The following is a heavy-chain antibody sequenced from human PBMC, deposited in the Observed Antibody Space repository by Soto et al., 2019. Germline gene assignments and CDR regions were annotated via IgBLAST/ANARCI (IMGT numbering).Heavy chain of an antibody. D-gene: IGHD1-1*01. CDR3: ARDGTVKKYYFGMDV. V-gene: IGHV3-30-3*01. Sequence: QLQVVESGGGVVQSGRSLRLSCAASGFTFSSYAMHWVRQAPGKGLEWVAVISYDGTKEYYADSVKGRFTISRDTSKTTLSLQMNSLRVEDTAVYHCARDGTVKKYYFGMDVWGQGTTVTVSS. CDR1: GFTFSSYA. J-gene: IGHJ6*02. CDR2: ISYDGTKE.